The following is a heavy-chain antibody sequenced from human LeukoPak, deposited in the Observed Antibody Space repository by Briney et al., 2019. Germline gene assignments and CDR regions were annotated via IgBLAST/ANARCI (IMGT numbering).Heavy chain of an antibody. CDR1: GFTFSSSD. Sequence: QSGGSLRLSCAASGFTFSSSDMSWVRQAPGKGLEWVSAISGSGGSTYYADSVKGRFTISRDNSKNTLYLQMNSLRAEDTAVYYCAKPKLELRDFDYWGQGTLVTVSS. CDR3: AKPKLELRDFDY. D-gene: IGHD1-7*01. J-gene: IGHJ4*02. CDR2: ISGSGGST. V-gene: IGHV3-23*01.